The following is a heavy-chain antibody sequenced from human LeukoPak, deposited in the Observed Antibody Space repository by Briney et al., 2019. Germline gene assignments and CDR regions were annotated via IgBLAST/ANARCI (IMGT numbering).Heavy chain of an antibody. CDR1: GFTFSSCL. Sequence: GGSLRLSCAASGFTFSSCLMSWVRQAPGKGLEWVADINQDGSEKNYVDSVKGRFTISRDNAKNSLYLQMNSLRAEDTAVYYCARERLSRNYRGDYWGQGTLVTVSS. CDR3: ARERLSRNYRGDY. V-gene: IGHV3-7*01. D-gene: IGHD1-7*01. J-gene: IGHJ4*02. CDR2: INQDGSEK.